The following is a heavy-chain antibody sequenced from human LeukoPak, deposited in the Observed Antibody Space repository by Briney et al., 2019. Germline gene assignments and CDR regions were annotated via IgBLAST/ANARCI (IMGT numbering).Heavy chain of an antibody. Sequence: SETLSLTCTVSGYSIRSGYYWGWVRQPPGKGPEWIGSIFRDGTAYYNPSLKSRVSISVDTSRNQFFLNLRSVTAADTAVYFCARTYCGGDCHFFYYNYYMDVWGKGTTVTVSS. J-gene: IGHJ6*03. V-gene: IGHV4-38-2*02. D-gene: IGHD2-21*02. CDR2: IFRDGTA. CDR1: GYSIRSGYY. CDR3: ARTYCGGDCHFFYYNYYMDV.